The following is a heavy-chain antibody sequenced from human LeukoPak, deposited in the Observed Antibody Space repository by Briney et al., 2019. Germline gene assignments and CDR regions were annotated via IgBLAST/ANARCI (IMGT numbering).Heavy chain of an antibody. CDR2: IYYGGST. J-gene: IGHJ5*02. Sequence: SETLSLTCTVSGGSISSTTYYWGWIRQPPGKGLEWIGSIYYGGSTYYNPSLKSRVTISVDTSKNQFSLKLGSVTAADTAVYYCAITLGYCSGGSCPDPWGQGTLVTVSS. D-gene: IGHD2-15*01. CDR1: GGSISSTTYY. V-gene: IGHV4-39*01. CDR3: AITLGYCSGGSCPDP.